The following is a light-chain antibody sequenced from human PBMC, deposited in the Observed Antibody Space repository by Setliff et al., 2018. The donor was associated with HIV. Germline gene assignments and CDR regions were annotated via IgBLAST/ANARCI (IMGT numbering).Light chain of an antibody. CDR3: SSYSSTSTLL. J-gene: IGLJ1*01. CDR1: SGDVGGYKY. V-gene: IGLV2-11*01. CDR2: DVS. Sequence: QSALTQPRSVSGSPGQSVTISCTGTSGDVGGYKYVSWYQQHPGKAPKLMIYDVSKRPSGVPDRFSGSKSGNTASLTISGLQVGDEADYYCSSYSSTSTLLFGAGTKVTVL.